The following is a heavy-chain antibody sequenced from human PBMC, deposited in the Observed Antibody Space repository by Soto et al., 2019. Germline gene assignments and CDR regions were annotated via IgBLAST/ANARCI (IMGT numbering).Heavy chain of an antibody. V-gene: IGHV4-38-2*01. D-gene: IGHD1-26*01. Sequence: SETLSLTCAVSGYSITNGYYWGWIRQPPGMGLEWIGSIYHSGSTSYNPSLRSRVTISVVTSKNQFSLKLRSVTAADTAVYYCATLGPARLLASWGQGTLVTVSS. CDR3: ATLGPARLLAS. CDR2: IYHSGST. J-gene: IGHJ4*02. CDR1: GYSITNGYY.